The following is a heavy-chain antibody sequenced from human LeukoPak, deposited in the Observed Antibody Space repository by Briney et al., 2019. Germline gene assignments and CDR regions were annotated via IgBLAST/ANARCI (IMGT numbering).Heavy chain of an antibody. D-gene: IGHD3-16*01. CDR3: ARGGSYGDY. Sequence: GGSLRLSCVASGFTFTNYWTHWVRQVPEKGLVWVSRVNPDGSSITYANSVKGRFASSRYNAKNTLYLQMNRLRVEDTAVYYCARGGSYGDYGGQGVMVTVSS. CDR2: VNPDGSSI. CDR1: GFTFTNYW. J-gene: IGHJ4*02. V-gene: IGHV3-74*01.